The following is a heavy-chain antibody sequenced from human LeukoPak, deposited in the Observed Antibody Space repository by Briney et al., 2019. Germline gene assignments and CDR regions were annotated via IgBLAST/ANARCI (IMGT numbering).Heavy chain of an antibody. CDR2: ISGSGGST. Sequence: GGSLRLSCAASGFTFSNYAMSWVRQAPGKGLEWVSGISGSGGSTYYGDSVKGRFTISRDNAKNSLYLQMNSLRAEDTAVYYCARGAMVRGVIIIKFDYWGQGTLVTVSS. D-gene: IGHD3-10*01. V-gene: IGHV3-23*01. J-gene: IGHJ4*02. CDR3: ARGAMVRGVIIIKFDY. CDR1: GFTFSNYA.